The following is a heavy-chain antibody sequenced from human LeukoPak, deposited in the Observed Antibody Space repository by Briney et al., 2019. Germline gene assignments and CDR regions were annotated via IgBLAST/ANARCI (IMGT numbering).Heavy chain of an antibody. D-gene: IGHD1-26*01. Sequence: PGGSLRLSCAASGFTFSSYAMHWVRQAPGKGLEWVAVISYDGSNEYYADSVKGRFTISRDNSKNTLYLQMNSLRVEDTAVYYCARSSPYSGSLVWGQGTMVTVSS. CDR2: ISYDGSNE. CDR1: GFTFSSYA. CDR3: ARSSPYSGSLV. J-gene: IGHJ3*01. V-gene: IGHV3-30*14.